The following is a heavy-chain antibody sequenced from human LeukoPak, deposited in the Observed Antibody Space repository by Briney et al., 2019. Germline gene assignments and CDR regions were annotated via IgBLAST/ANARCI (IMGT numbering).Heavy chain of an antibody. Sequence: ASLKFSCKASGSTFTSYYMHWVRQAPGQGLEWMGIINPSVGSTSYAQKFQGRVTMTRDTSTSTVYMELRSLRSEDTAVYYCARVAWEGSDCGGDCYPFDYWGQGTLVTVSS. J-gene: IGHJ4*02. V-gene: IGHV1-46*01. CDR1: GSTFTSYY. D-gene: IGHD2-21*02. CDR3: ARVAWEGSDCGGDCYPFDY. CDR2: INPSVGST.